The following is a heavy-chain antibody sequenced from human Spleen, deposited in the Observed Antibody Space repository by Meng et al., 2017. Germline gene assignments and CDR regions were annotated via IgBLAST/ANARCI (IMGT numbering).Heavy chain of an antibody. J-gene: IGHJ4*02. CDR1: GGSFSDYY. V-gene: IGHV4-34*01. Sequence: QVQLQQWGAGLLKPSDTLSLTCVVSGGSFSDYYWSWIRQPPGKGLEWIGEINHSGSTNYNPSLESRATISVDTSQNNLSLKLSSVTAADTAVYYCAREGRSHQVGVSVYWGQGNLVTVSS. D-gene: IGHD2-21*01. CDR2: INHSGST. CDR3: AREGRSHQVGVSVY.